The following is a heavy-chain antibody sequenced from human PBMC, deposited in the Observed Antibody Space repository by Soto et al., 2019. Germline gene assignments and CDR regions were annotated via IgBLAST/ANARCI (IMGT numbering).Heavy chain of an antibody. CDR3: ARVSGSYYYGMDV. Sequence: QVQLQESGPGLVKPSGTLSLTCAVSGGSISSSNWWSWVRQPPGKGLEWIGEIYHSRSTNYNPSLKSRVTISVDKSKTQCSLKLRSVTAADTAVYHCARVSGSYYYGMDVWGQGTTVIVSS. V-gene: IGHV4-4*02. J-gene: IGHJ6*02. CDR1: GGSISSSNW. D-gene: IGHD1-26*01. CDR2: IYHSRST.